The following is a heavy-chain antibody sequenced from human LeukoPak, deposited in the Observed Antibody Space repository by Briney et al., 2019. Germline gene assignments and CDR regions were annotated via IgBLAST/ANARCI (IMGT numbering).Heavy chain of an antibody. Sequence: GGSLRLSCAASGFTFNTYAIHWVRQAPGKGLEWVAVIWYDGSNKYYADSVRGRFTISRDNSKNTLYLQMNRLRVEDTAVYYCVGPSSSSNWYFDLWGRGTLVTVSS. CDR3: VGPSSSSNWYFDL. CDR2: IWYDGSNK. D-gene: IGHD6-6*01. V-gene: IGHV3-33*01. J-gene: IGHJ2*01. CDR1: GFTFNTYA.